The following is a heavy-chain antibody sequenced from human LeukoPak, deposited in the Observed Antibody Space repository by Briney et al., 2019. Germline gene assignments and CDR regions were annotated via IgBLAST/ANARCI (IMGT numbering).Heavy chain of an antibody. J-gene: IGHJ4*02. CDR2: IYPSDSDT. Sequence: GESLKISCKGSGYSFTSHWIDWVRQMPGKGLEWMGSIYPSDSDTRYSPSFQGQVTISADKSISTAYLQWSSLKASDTAMYYCARRSGNYYYFDYWGQGTLVTVSS. CDR3: ARRSGNYYYFDY. CDR1: GYSFTSHW. D-gene: IGHD1-26*01. V-gene: IGHV5-51*01.